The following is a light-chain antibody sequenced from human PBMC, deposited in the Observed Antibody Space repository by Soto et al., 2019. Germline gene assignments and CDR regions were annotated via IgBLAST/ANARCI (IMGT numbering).Light chain of an antibody. J-gene: IGLJ1*01. V-gene: IGLV2-14*01. Sequence: QSVLTQPASVSGSPGQAITISCTGTSSDVGGYNSVSWYQQHPGKAPKLMVYEVSNRPSGVSNRFSGSKSVNTASLTISGLQAEDEADYYCSSYTSISTYVFGTGTKVTVL. CDR3: SSYTSISTYV. CDR2: EVS. CDR1: SSDVGGYNS.